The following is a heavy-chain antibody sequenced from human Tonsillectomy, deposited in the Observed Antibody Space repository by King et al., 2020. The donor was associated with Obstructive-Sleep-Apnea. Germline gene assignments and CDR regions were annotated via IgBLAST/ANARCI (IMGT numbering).Heavy chain of an antibody. D-gene: IGHD3-10*01. CDR2: ISGSGGST. V-gene: IGHV3-23*04. CDR1: GFSFNSFA. Sequence: VQLVESGGGLLQPGGSLRLSCAASGFSFNSFAMSWVRQAPGKGLEWVSTISGSGGSTYSKGPVKGRFTISRDNSKKTLYLQMNSLRAEDTAVYYCAKEGSYSGSGSYYTDYWGQGTLVTVSS. J-gene: IGHJ4*02. CDR3: AKEGSYSGSGSYYTDY.